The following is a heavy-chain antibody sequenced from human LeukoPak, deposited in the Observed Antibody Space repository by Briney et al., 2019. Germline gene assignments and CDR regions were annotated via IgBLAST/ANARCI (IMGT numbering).Heavy chain of an antibody. D-gene: IGHD1-14*01. J-gene: IGHJ4*02. CDR1: GFTVSSNY. V-gene: IGHV3-53*01. Sequence: PGGSLRLSCAASGFTVSSNYMSWVRQAPGKGLEWVSVIYSGGSTYSADAVKGRFTISRDNSKNTLYLQMNSLRAEDTAVYYCASSNNRDRSSEGLLFDYWGQGTLVTVSS. CDR2: IYSGGST. CDR3: ASSNNRDRSSEGLLFDY.